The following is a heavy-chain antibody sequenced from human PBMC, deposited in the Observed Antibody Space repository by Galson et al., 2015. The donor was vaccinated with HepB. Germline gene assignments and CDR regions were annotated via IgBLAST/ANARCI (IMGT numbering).Heavy chain of an antibody. CDR1: GFTFSTYS. CDR3: ARGRGDIGGYYAFDY. Sequence: SLRLSCAASGFTFSTYSLNWVRQAPGKGLEWVSAVSSSSIYKYYADSVKGRFPISRDNAKSSLYVQMNNLRVEDTAVYYCARGRGDIGGYYAFDYWGKGALVTVSS. V-gene: IGHV3-21*06. D-gene: IGHD3-22*01. J-gene: IGHJ4*02. CDR2: VSSSSIYK.